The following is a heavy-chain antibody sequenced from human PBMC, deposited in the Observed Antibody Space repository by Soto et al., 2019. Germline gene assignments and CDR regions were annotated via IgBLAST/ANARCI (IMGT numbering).Heavy chain of an antibody. J-gene: IGHJ6*02. CDR2: IIPIFGTA. D-gene: IGHD3-22*01. CDR3: ARDLIVDGPDNYAMDV. V-gene: IGHV1-69*13. Sequence: SVKVSCKASGGTFSSYAISWVRQAPGQGLEWMGGIIPIFGTANYAQKFQGRVTITADESTSTAYMELNRLTSDDSAVYYCARDLIVDGPDNYAMDVWGQGTTVTVSS. CDR1: GGTFSSYA.